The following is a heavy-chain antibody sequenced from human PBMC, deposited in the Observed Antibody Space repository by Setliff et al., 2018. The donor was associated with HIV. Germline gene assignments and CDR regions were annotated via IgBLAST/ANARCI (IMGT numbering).Heavy chain of an antibody. D-gene: IGHD2-15*01. Sequence: KASETLSLTCAVYDGSLSSYYWSWIRQSTGKGLEWIGEINDSGTTNYNPSLGSRVTMLIDMSKNQLSLKLSSVTAADTAVYFCARGPIRYSSGVRWFLGVESWYSGIDYWGQGTRVTVSS. V-gene: IGHV4-34*01. J-gene: IGHJ4*02. CDR2: INDSGTT. CDR1: DGSLSSYY. CDR3: ARGPIRYSSGVRWFLGVESWYSGIDY.